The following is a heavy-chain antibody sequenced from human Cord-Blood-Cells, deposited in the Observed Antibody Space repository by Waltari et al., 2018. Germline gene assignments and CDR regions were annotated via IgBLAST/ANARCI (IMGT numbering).Heavy chain of an antibody. CDR2: IMPNLGTA. CDR1: GGTFSSYA. J-gene: IGHJ6*03. V-gene: IGHV1-69*15. CDR3: ARCDCSSTSCYVRPTDSYYYYMDV. Sequence: GQSGAEVKKPGSSVKVSCKASGGTFSSYAISWVRQAAGQGLEWMGRIMPNLGTANYAQKFQGRVTITADESTSTAYMELGNLRSEDKVVYYCARCDCSSTSCYVRPTDSYYYYMDVWGQGTTVTVSS. D-gene: IGHD2-2*01.